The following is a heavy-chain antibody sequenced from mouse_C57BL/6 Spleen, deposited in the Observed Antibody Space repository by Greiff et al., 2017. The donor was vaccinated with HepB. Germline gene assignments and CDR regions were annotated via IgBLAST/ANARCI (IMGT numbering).Heavy chain of an antibody. CDR1: GYAFSSSW. D-gene: IGHD2-4*01. J-gene: IGHJ2*01. Sequence: QVQLQQSGPELVQPGASVKISCKASGYAFSSSWMNWVQQRPGKGLEWIGRIYPGDGDTNYKGKFKGKATLTADKSSSTADMQLSSLTSEDSAVYFCARGIYYDYDHDYWGKGTTLTVSS. V-gene: IGHV1-82*01. CDR2: IYPGDGDT. CDR3: ARGIYYDYDHDY.